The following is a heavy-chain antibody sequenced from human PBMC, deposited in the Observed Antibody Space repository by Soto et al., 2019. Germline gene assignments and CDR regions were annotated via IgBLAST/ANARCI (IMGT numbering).Heavy chain of an antibody. CDR2: ITGSGVST. CDR1: GFTFSSYN. V-gene: IGHV3-23*01. J-gene: IGHJ4*02. CDR3: ARGLQSLFDY. Sequence: PGGSLRLSCAASGFTFSSYNLNWVRQAPGQGLEWVSTITGSGVSTYYADSVKGRFTIFRDNSKDTLYVQMTSLRAEDTAVYYCARGLQSLFDYWGQGTLVTVSS.